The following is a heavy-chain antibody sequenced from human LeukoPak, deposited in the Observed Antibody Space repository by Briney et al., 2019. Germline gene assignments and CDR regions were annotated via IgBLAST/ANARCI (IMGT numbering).Heavy chain of an antibody. D-gene: IGHD2-2*01. CDR2: ISTSSSYI. J-gene: IGHJ6*03. CDR1: GFTFSSYS. Sequence: PGGSLRLSCAASGFTFSSYSMNWVRQAPGKGLEWVSSISTSSSYIYYADSVKGRFTISRDNAKNSLYLQMNSLRAEDTAVYYCARRDVVVPASYYYYYYMDVWGKGTTVTISS. V-gene: IGHV3-21*04. CDR3: ARRDVVVPASYYYYYYMDV.